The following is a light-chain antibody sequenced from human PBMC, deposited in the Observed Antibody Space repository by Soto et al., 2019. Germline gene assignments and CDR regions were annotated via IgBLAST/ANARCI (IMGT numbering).Light chain of an antibody. CDR1: HGIRND. V-gene: IGKV1-6*01. CDR3: LQDYNYPYT. CDR2: AAS. J-gene: IGKJ2*01. Sequence: AIQMTQSPSSLSASVGDRVTITCRSSHGIRNDLGWYQQKSGKAPKLLIYAASTLQSGVPSRFSGSGSGTDFTITISSLQPEDFATYYCLQDYNYPYTFGQGTKLEIK.